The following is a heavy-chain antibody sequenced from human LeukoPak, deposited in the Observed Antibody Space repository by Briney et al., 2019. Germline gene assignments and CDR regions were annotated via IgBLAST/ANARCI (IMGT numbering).Heavy chain of an antibody. D-gene: IGHD3-3*02. CDR3: ARGPISYYYGMDV. CDR1: GFTVSSNY. J-gene: IGHJ6*02. Sequence: GSLRLSCAASGFTVSSNYMSWVRQAPGKGLEWVSVIYSGGSTYYADSAKGRFTISRDNSKNTLYLQMNSLRAEDTAVYYCARGPISYYYGMDVWGQGTTVTVSS. CDR2: IYSGGST. V-gene: IGHV3-53*01.